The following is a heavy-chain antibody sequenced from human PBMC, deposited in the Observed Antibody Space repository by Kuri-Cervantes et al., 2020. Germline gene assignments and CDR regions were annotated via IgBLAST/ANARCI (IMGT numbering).Heavy chain of an antibody. Sequence: LSLTCAASGFTFSSYAMHWVRQAPGKGLEWVAVIPYDGSNKYYADSVKGRFTISRDNSKNTLYLQMNSLRAEDTAVYYCARDRALGYSSGWYYPLLYDGMDVWGQGTTVTVSS. V-gene: IGHV3-30-3*01. CDR2: IPYDGSNK. D-gene: IGHD6-19*01. CDR3: ARDRALGYSSGWYYPLLYDGMDV. J-gene: IGHJ6*02. CDR1: GFTFSSYA.